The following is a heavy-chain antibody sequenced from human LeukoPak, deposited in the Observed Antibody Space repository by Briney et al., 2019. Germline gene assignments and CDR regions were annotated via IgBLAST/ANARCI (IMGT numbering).Heavy chain of an antibody. CDR2: IWYDGSKK. Sequence: SGLSLRLYCAAYGFTFRDYGMHWIRLAPGNGLEWVAVIWYDGSKKYYADSVKGRFTISRDNSKNTLYLQMNSLRAEDTAVYYCTRRDGDNDRGFDYWGQGTLVTVSS. CDR1: GFTFRDYG. J-gene: IGHJ4*02. D-gene: IGHD4/OR15-4a*01. CDR3: TRRDGDNDRGFDY. V-gene: IGHV3-33*01.